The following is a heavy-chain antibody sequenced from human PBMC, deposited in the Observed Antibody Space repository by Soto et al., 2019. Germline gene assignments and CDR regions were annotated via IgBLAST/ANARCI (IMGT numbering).Heavy chain of an antibody. Sequence: QVQLVESGGGVVQPGRSLRLSCAASGFTFSSYGMHWVRQAPGKGLEWVAVIWYDGSNKYYADSVKGRFTISRDTSKNSVYMQMNSLRAEDTAVYYCARDDSSGWYWGGFDIWGQGTMVTVSS. CDR3: ARDDSSGWYWGGFDI. J-gene: IGHJ3*02. CDR1: GFTFSSYG. V-gene: IGHV3-33*01. D-gene: IGHD6-19*01. CDR2: IWYDGSNK.